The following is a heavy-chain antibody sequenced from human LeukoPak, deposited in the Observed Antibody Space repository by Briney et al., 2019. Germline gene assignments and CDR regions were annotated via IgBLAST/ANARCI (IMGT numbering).Heavy chain of an antibody. Sequence: PSETLSLTCAVYAVPFCRFYWVWIRQPPGKGLEWIGEINHSGSTNYNPSLKSRVTISVDTSKNQFSLKLSSVTSADTAVYYCARGTLTHRHLRGSKYFHYWGQGTLVTVSS. V-gene: IGHV4-34*01. CDR3: ARGTLTHRHLRGSKYFHY. J-gene: IGHJ4*02. CDR1: AVPFCRFY. CDR2: INHSGST. D-gene: IGHD3-10*01.